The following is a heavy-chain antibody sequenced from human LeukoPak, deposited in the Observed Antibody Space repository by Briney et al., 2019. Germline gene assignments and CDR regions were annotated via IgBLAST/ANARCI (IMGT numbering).Heavy chain of an antibody. CDR2: IWYDGSNK. CDR3: ARVDYGDYVGAFDI. D-gene: IGHD4-17*01. Sequence: PGGSLRLSCAASGFTFSSYGMHWVRQAPGKGLEWVAGIWYDGSNKYYADSVKGRFTISRDNSKNTLYLQMNSLRAEDTAVYYCARVDYGDYVGAFDIWGQGTMVTVSS. V-gene: IGHV3-33*01. CDR1: GFTFSSYG. J-gene: IGHJ3*02.